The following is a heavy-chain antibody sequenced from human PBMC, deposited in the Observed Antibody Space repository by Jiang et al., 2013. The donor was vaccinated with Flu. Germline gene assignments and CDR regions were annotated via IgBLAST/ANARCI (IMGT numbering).Heavy chain of an antibody. CDR1: GFTVSSNY. V-gene: IGHV3-66*02. CDR2: IYRDGKT. J-gene: IGHJ4*02. D-gene: IGHD4-17*01. Sequence: AASGFTVSSNYMSWVRQAPGKGLQWVSIIYRDGKTFYADSVKGRFTISRDNSKNTLYLQMNSLRAEDTAIYYCARSTPDAPTTETGPFDYWGQGTLVTVSS. CDR3: ARSTPDAPTTETGPFDY.